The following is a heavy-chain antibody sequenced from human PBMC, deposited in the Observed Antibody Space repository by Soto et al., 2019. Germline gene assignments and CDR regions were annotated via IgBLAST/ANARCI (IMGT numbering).Heavy chain of an antibody. D-gene: IGHD6-13*01. CDR2: IYWNDDK. V-gene: IGHV2-5*01. CDR3: ARPSGYSSSWYIGFGGGIDY. Sequence: GSGPTLVNPTQTLTLTCTFSGFSLITSGVVVGWIRQPPGKALEWLALIYWNDDKRYSPSLKSGLTITKDTSKNQVVLTMTNMDPVDTATYYCARPSGYSSSWYIGFGGGIDYWGQGTLV. CDR1: GFSLITSGVV. J-gene: IGHJ4*02.